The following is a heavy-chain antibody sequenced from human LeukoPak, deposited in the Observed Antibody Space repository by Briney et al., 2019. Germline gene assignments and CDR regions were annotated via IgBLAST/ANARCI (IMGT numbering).Heavy chain of an antibody. V-gene: IGHV3-23*01. CDR1: GFTFSSYA. Sequence: GGSLRLSCAASGFTFSSYAMYWVHQAPGKGLEWVSGVFGSGGSTHYADSVKGRFTISRDNSKNTVYLQMNSLRAEDTAVYCCAKTTTGYSSGRYPGWPVDYWGQGTLVTVSS. D-gene: IGHD6-19*01. CDR3: AKTTTGYSSGRYPGWPVDY. CDR2: VFGSGGST. J-gene: IGHJ4*02.